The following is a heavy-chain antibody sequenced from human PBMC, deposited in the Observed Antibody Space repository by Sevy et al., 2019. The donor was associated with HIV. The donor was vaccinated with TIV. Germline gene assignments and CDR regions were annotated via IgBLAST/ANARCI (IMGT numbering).Heavy chain of an antibody. V-gene: IGHV6-1*01. CDR3: ARDPRSSGWYIPYYFDY. Sequence: SQTLSLTCAISGDSVSSNSAAWTWIRQSPSRGLEWLGRTYYRSQWYNDYAVSVKSRITNNPDTSKNQFSLQLNSVTPEDTAVYYCARDPRSSGWYIPYYFDYWGQGTLVTVSS. CDR1: GDSVSSNSAA. D-gene: IGHD6-19*01. J-gene: IGHJ4*02. CDR2: TYYRSQWYN.